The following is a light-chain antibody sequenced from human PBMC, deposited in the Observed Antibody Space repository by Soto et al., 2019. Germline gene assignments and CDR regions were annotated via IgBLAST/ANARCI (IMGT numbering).Light chain of an antibody. CDR3: SSYADSNNPCV. J-gene: IGLJ1*01. CDR1: SSDVGGYNY. V-gene: IGLV2-8*01. Sequence: QSALTQPPSASGSPGQSVTISCTGTSSDVGGYNYVSWYQQHPGKAPKLMIYEVNKRPSGVPDRFSGSKSDNTASLTVSGLQAEDEADYYCSSYADSNNPCVFGTGTKVTVL. CDR2: EVN.